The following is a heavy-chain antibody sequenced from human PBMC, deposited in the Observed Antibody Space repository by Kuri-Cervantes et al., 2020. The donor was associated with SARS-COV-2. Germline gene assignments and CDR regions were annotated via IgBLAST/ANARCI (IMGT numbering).Heavy chain of an antibody. CDR2: ITSFSGSI. D-gene: IGHD3-22*01. CDR1: GFSLNHYS. V-gene: IGHV3-48*01. Sequence: GESLKISCVGSGFSLNHYSMNWVRQAPGKGLEWIAYITSFSGSIYYADSVKGRFTISRDNAERSLFLQMNDLRADDTAVYFCARDGRDYQDSGGFQIDSWGQGTLVTVSS. J-gene: IGHJ5*01. CDR3: ARDGRDYQDSGGFQIDS.